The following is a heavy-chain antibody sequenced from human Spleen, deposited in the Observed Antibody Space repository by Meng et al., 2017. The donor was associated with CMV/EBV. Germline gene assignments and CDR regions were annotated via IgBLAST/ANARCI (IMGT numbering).Heavy chain of an antibody. CDR1: GLPFSSYA. CDR2: IYSASSTT. D-gene: IGHD3-10*01. J-gene: IGHJ4*02. CDR3: AKNYGSGGWIDY. Sequence: CADSGLPFSSYAMSWVRQAPGKGLEWVSLIYSASSTTYYAGSVKGRFTISRDNSKNTLFLQMDSLRAEDTAIYFCAKNYGSGGWIDYWGQGTLVTVSS. V-gene: IGHV3-23*03.